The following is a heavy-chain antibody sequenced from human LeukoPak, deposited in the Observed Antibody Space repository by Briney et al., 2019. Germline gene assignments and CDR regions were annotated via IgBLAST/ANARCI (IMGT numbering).Heavy chain of an antibody. CDR3: AKGDRGHCTGVKCYPFDY. CDR1: GFTFANYA. CDR2: ITGTGGRGGI. D-gene: IGHD2-8*02. V-gene: IGHV3-23*01. J-gene: IGHJ4*02. Sequence: PGGSLRLSCVASGFTFANYAMNWVRQAPAKRLEWVASITGTGGRGGIYYADSVKGRFTISRDNSKNTLFLQMSSLRAEDTAVYHCAKGDRGHCTGVKCYPFDYWGQGTVVTVSS.